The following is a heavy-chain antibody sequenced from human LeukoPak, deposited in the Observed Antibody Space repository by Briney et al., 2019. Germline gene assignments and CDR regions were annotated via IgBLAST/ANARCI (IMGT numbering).Heavy chain of an antibody. J-gene: IGHJ3*02. CDR1: GGSISSSSYY. CDR2: IYYSGST. D-gene: IGHD4-23*01. V-gene: IGHV4-39*01. Sequence: SETLSFTCTVSGGSISSSSYYWGWIRQPPGKGLEWIGSIYYSGSTYYNPSLKSRVTISVDTSKNQFSLKLSSVTAADTAVYYCARRLGRDYGGNSVHAFDIWGQGTMVTVSS. CDR3: ARRLGRDYGGNSVHAFDI.